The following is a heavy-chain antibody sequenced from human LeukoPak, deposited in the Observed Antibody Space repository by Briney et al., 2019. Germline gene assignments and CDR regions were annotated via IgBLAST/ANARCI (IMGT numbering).Heavy chain of an antibody. Sequence: PGGSLRLSCAASGFTFSSSAMSRVRQAPGKGLEWVSAISGSGGSTYYADSVKGRFTISRDNSKNTLYLQMNSLRAEDTAVYYCAKGPKMITMVRGVIGDYWGQGTLVTVSS. CDR2: ISGSGGST. CDR1: GFTFSSSA. V-gene: IGHV3-23*01. CDR3: AKGPKMITMVRGVIGDY. J-gene: IGHJ4*02. D-gene: IGHD3-10*01.